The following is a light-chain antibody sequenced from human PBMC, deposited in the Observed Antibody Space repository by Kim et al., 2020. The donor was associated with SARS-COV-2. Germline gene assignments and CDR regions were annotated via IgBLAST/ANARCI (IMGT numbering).Light chain of an antibody. V-gene: IGLV1-44*01. J-gene: IGLJ3*02. CDR1: KSNNGINV. CDR2: SND. Sequence: GQRVTISCSGSKSNNGINVVNWYQQLPGTAPKLLIYSNDYRPSGVPARFSGSKSGTSASLAISGLQSEDEADYYCVAWDDSLNGSVFGGGTKVTVL. CDR3: VAWDDSLNGSV.